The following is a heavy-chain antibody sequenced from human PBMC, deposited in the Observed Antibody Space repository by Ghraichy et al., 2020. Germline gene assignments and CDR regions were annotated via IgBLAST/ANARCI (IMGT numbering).Heavy chain of an antibody. CDR1: GGSISSSSYY. V-gene: IGHV4-39*02. Sequence: AGSLSLTCTVSGGSISSSSYYWGWIRQPPGKGLEWIGSIYYSGSTYYNPSLKSRVTISVDTSKNQFSLKLSSVTAADTAVYYCAGDFFSGGMDVWGQGTTVTVSS. CDR3: AGDFFSGGMDV. CDR2: IYYSGST. J-gene: IGHJ6*02. D-gene: IGHD3-3*01.